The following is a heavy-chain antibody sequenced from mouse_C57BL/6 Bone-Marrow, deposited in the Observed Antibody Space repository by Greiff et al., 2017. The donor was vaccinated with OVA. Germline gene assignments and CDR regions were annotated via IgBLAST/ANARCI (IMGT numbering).Heavy chain of an antibody. V-gene: IGHV7-3*01. CDR3: ARSPYGYDEDY. CDR2: IRNKANGYTT. D-gene: IGHD2-2*01. J-gene: IGHJ2*01. CDR1: GFTFTDYY. Sequence: EVQLVESGGGLVQPGGSLSLSCAASGFTFTDYYMSWVRQPPGKALEWLGFIRNKANGYTTEYSASVKGRFTISRDNSQSNLYLQMNALRAEDSATYYCARSPYGYDEDYWGQGTTLTVSS.